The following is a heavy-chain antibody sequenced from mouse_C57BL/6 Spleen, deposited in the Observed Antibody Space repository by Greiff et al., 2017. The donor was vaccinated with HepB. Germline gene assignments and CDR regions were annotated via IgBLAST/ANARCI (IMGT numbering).Heavy chain of an antibody. CDR2: INPYNGGT. CDR1: GYTFTDYY. CDR3: APSYYGSSPWFAY. Sequence: EVQVVESGPVLVKPGASVKMSCKASGYTFTDYYMNWVKQSHGKSLEWIGVINPYNGGTSYNQKFKGKATLTVDKSSSTAYMELNSLTSEDSAVYYCAPSYYGSSPWFAYWGQGTLVTVSA. V-gene: IGHV1-19*01. D-gene: IGHD1-1*01. J-gene: IGHJ3*01.